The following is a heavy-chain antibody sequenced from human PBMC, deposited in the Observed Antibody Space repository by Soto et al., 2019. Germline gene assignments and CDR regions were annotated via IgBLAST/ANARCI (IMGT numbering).Heavy chain of an antibody. D-gene: IGHD2-8*01. V-gene: IGHV1-46*01. J-gene: IGHJ4*02. CDR1: GYTFSRYY. CDR3: ARAFVVKVYEMGGPDY. CDR2: INPSSGSP. Sequence: ASVKVSCKTSGYTFSRYYMHWVRQAPGQGLEWMGIINPSSGSPNYAQKFLGRLTVNRAKSTSTVYMELNGLTSEDTAMYYCARAFVVKVYEMGGPDYGGQG.